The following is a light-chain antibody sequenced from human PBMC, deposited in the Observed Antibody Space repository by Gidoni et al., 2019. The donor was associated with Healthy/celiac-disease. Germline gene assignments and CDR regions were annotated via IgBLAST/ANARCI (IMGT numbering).Light chain of an antibody. CDR1: SSDVGGYNY. Sequence: QSALTQPASVSRSPGPSITISCTGTSSDVGGYNYVSWYQQHPGKAPKLMIYDVSNRPSGVSNRFSGSKSGNTASLTISGLQAEDEADYYCSSYTSSSTLFYVFGTGTKVTVL. CDR3: SSYTSSSTLFYV. J-gene: IGLJ1*01. CDR2: DVS. V-gene: IGLV2-14*03.